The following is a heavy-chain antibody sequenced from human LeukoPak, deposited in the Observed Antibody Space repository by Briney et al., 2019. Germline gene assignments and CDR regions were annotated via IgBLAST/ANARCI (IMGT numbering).Heavy chain of an antibody. J-gene: IGHJ4*02. CDR3: AKDFNWDDDTGYFDY. D-gene: IGHD1-20*01. Sequence: GGSLRLSCAASGITFSNYAMSWVRQAPGKGLEWVSVISGSGGATFYADSVKGRFTISRDNSKNTLYLQMNSLRAEDTAVYYCAKDFNWDDDTGYFDYWGQGTLVTVSS. CDR1: GITFSNYA. V-gene: IGHV3-23*01. CDR2: ISGSGGAT.